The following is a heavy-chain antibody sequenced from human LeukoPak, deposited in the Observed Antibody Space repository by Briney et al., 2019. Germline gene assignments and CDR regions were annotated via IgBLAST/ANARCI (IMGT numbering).Heavy chain of an antibody. V-gene: IGHV3-21*01. CDR2: ISSSSSYI. Sequence: PGGSLRLSCAASGLTFSNYWMSWVRQAPGKGLEWVSSISSSSSYIYYADSVKGRFTISRDNAKNSLYLQMNSLRAEDTAVYYCARVDGSSARFSVYYYYYMDVWGKGTTVTVSS. J-gene: IGHJ6*03. CDR1: GLTFSNYW. CDR3: ARVDGSSARFSVYYYYYMDV. D-gene: IGHD6-6*01.